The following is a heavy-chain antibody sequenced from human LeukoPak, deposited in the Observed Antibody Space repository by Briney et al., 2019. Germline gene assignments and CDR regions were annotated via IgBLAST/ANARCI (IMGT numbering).Heavy chain of an antibody. Sequence: PSETLSLTCTVSGGSISSYYWSWIRQPPGKGLEWIGEINHSGSTNYNPSLKSRVTISVDTSKNQFSLKLSSVTAADTAVYYCARGEGSSWYGFDPWGQGTLVTVSS. CDR3: ARGEGSSWYGFDP. D-gene: IGHD6-13*01. J-gene: IGHJ5*02. CDR1: GGSISSYY. V-gene: IGHV4-34*01. CDR2: INHSGST.